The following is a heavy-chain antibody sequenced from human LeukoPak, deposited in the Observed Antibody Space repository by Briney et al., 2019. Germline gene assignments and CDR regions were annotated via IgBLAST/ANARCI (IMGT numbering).Heavy chain of an antibody. CDR3: AKDLTRYYDSSGYYGAPGALDY. CDR1: GFTFDDYA. V-gene: IGHV3-9*01. CDR2: ISWNSGSI. J-gene: IGHJ4*02. Sequence: PGGSLRLSCAASGFTFDDYAMHWVRHAPGKGLEWVSGISWNSGSIGYADSVKGRFTISRDNAKNSLYLQMNSLRAEDTALYYCAKDLTRYYDSSGYYGAPGALDYWGQGTLVTVSS. D-gene: IGHD3-22*01.